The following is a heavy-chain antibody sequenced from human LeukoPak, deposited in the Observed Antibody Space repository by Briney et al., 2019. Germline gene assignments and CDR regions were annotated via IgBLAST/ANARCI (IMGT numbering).Heavy chain of an antibody. Sequence: PGGSLRLSCAASGFTFSSYGMHWVRQAPGKGLGWVSGISWNSGSIGYADSVKGRFTISRDNAKNSLYLQMNSLRAEDMALYYCAKSFSSSWYYYYYMDVWGKGTTVTVSS. J-gene: IGHJ6*03. CDR2: ISWNSGSI. D-gene: IGHD6-13*01. V-gene: IGHV3-9*03. CDR1: GFTFSSYG. CDR3: AKSFSSSWYYYYYMDV.